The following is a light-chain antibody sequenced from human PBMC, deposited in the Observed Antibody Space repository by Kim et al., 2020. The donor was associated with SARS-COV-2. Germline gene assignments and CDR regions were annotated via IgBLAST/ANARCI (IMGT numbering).Light chain of an antibody. CDR2: AAS. CDR1: QSISSY. V-gene: IGKV1-39*01. Sequence: ASVGDRVTITCRASQSISSYLNWYQQKPGKAPKLLIYAASSLESGVPSRFSGSGSGTDFTLTISSLQPDDFATYYCQQSYSTPRTFGQGTKVDIK. CDR3: QQSYSTPRT. J-gene: IGKJ1*01.